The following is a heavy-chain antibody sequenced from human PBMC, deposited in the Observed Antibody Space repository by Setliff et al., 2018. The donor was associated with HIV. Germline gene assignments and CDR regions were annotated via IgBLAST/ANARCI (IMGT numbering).Heavy chain of an antibody. J-gene: IGHJ6*03. CDR1: GASISRGNCY. V-gene: IGHV4-30-4*08. CDR2: IYYSGST. Sequence: PSETLSLTCTVSGASISRGNCYWTWIRQRPGKGLEWIAFIYYSGSTYYSPSLKSRLMISVDTSKNRFSLNMTSVTAADTAVYFCARVVYTYYYMDVWGKGTTVTVSS. CDR3: ARVVYTYYYMDV. D-gene: IGHD4-4*01.